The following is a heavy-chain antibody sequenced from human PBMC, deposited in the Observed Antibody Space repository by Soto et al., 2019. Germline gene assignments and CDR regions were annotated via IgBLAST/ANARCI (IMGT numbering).Heavy chain of an antibody. Sequence: GGSLRLSCAASGLTFSSYAMTWVRQAPGKGLEWVSAISGSGDSTYYADSVKGRFTISRDQSKNTLYLQMHSLRAEDTAVYYCVKYLVCGGPGVVEAATSSVYWCQGPLVAVST. D-gene: IGHD2-15*01. CDR1: GLTFSSYA. J-gene: IGHJ4*02. CDR2: ISGSGDST. V-gene: IGHV3-23*01. CDR3: VKYLVCGGPGVVEAATSSVY.